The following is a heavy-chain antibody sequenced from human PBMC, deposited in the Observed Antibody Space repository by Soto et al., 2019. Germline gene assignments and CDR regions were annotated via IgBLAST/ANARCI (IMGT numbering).Heavy chain of an antibody. CDR2: IGGSGGNT. D-gene: IGHD3-9*01. CDR3: ARVVRYFDTPYGMDV. Sequence: EVQLLESGEGLVQPGGSLKLSCAASGFTFSSYAMSWVRQAPGKGLEWVSGIGGSGGNTYYADSVKGRFTISRDNSQNTLFLQMNRLRAEDTAEYYCARVVRYFDTPYGMDVWGQGPTVTVSS. J-gene: IGHJ6*02. V-gene: IGHV3-23*01. CDR1: GFTFSSYA.